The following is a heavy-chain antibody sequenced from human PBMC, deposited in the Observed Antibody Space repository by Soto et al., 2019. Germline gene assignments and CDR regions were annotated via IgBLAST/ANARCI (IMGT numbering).Heavy chain of an antibody. CDR3: ARCYCSVGSCYACWHFDL. CDR1: GYTFTHYA. V-gene: IGHV1-18*01. D-gene: IGHD2-15*01. Sequence: QVQLVQSGAEVKKPGASVKVSCQASGYTFTHYAISWVRQAPGQGLEWMGWISASTRNTDQAQNFQGRVTMTIDTSTNTANMELRSLRSDDTAVYYCARCYCSVGSCYACWHFDLWGRGTLVTVSS. J-gene: IGHJ2*01. CDR2: ISASTRNT.